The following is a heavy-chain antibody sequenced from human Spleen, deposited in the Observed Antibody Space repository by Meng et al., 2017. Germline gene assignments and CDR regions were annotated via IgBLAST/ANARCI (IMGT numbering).Heavy chain of an antibody. CDR1: GGFIVSTNW. CDR3: ARVRYTRWDYYFDS. J-gene: IGHJ4*02. V-gene: IGHV4-4*02. Sequence: QGQVPGAGPGLVKPSGDRSLTCAVSGGFIVSTNWWSWVRQTPGKGLEWIGEIYDSGNTNYNPSLKSRVTISVDKSKNQFSLKLSSVTAADTAVYYCARVRYTRWDYYFDSWGQGTLVTVSS. CDR2: IYDSGNT. D-gene: IGHD1-26*01.